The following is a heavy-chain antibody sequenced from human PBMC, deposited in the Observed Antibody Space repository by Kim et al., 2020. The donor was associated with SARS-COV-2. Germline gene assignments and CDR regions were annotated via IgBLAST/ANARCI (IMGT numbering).Heavy chain of an antibody. CDR2: IYYSGST. J-gene: IGHJ6*02. V-gene: IGHV4-39*01. Sequence: SETLSLTCTVSGGSISSSSYYWGWIRQPPGKGLEWIGSIYYSGSTYYNPSLKSRVTISVDTSKNQFSLKLSSVTAADTAVYYCASLGLQPTTGDYYYYGMDVWGQGTTVTVSS. D-gene: IGHD4-4*01. CDR3: ASLGLQPTTGDYYYYGMDV. CDR1: GGSISSSSYY.